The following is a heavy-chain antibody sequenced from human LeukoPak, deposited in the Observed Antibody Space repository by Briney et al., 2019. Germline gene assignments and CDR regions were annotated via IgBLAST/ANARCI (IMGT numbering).Heavy chain of an antibody. CDR2: ILHDGSNE. Sequence: GGSLRLSCAASGFTFSSYAMHWVRQAPGKGLEWVAFILHDGSNEYYADSVKGRFTISRDNAKNSLYLQMNSLRAEDTAVYYCARDGLPGYWGQGTLVTVSS. V-gene: IGHV3-30*04. CDR1: GFTFSSYA. J-gene: IGHJ4*02. CDR3: ARDGLPGY.